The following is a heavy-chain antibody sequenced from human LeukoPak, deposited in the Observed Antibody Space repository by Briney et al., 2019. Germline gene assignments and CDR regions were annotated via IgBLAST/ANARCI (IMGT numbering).Heavy chain of an antibody. D-gene: IGHD6-19*01. V-gene: IGHV1-2*04. CDR2: INPNSGGT. Sequence: ASGKVACKASGYTFTGDYMDWVRQAPGQGREWMGWINPNSGGTNYAQKFQGWVTMTRDTSISTAYMELSRLRSDDTAVYYCARGSSGWYAWFDPWGQGTLVTVSS. CDR3: ARGSSGWYAWFDP. CDR1: GYTFTGDY. J-gene: IGHJ5*02.